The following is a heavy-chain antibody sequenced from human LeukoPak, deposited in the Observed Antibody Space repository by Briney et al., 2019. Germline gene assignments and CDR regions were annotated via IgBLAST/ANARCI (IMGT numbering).Heavy chain of an antibody. CDR3: ASPRIDAFDI. CDR1: GGSISSSSYY. J-gene: IGHJ3*02. V-gene: IGHV4-39*01. D-gene: IGHD2-15*01. Sequence: SETLSLTCTVSGGSISSSSYYWGWIRQPPGKGLEWIGSIYYSGSTHYNTSLKSRVTTSVDTSKYQFSLKLSSVTAADTAVYYCASPRIDAFDIWGQGTMVTVSS. CDR2: IYYSGST.